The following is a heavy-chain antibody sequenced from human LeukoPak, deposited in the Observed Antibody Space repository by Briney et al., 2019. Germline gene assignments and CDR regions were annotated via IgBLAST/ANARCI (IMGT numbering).Heavy chain of an antibody. D-gene: IGHD1-26*01. V-gene: IGHV3-23*01. CDR2: ISGSGATT. J-gene: IGHJ4*02. CDR1: GFTFSSYA. Sequence: GGSLRLSCAASGFTFSSYAMTWVRQAPGKGLEWVSAISGSGATTYYADSVKGRFTISRDNSKNTLYLQMNSLRPEDTAVYYCAKDGEYSGSYPHDFDYWGQGTLVTVSS. CDR3: AKDGEYSGSYPHDFDY.